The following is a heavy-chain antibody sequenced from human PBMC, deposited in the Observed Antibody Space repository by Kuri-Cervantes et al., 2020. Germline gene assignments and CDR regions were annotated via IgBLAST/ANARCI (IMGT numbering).Heavy chain of an antibody. J-gene: IGHJ4*02. V-gene: IGHV3-23*01. CDR1: GFTFSSYT. CDR2: ISSSGGKT. Sequence: GGSLRLSCAASGFTFSSYTMSWVRQAPGKGLEWVSGISSSGGKTFYADSVKGRFTISRDNSKNTLDLQMNSLRAGDTAVYYCARDLRGYSYGAETFDYWGQGTLVTVSS. D-gene: IGHD5-18*01. CDR3: ARDLRGYSYGAETFDY.